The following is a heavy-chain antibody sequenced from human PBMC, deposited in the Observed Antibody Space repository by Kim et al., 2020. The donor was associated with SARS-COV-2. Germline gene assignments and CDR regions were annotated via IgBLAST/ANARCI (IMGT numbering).Heavy chain of an antibody. D-gene: IGHD3-16*02. V-gene: IGHV4-39*01. Sequence: KSRVTITVDTAKNQFSLKLSSVTAADTAVYYCARRDDYVWGSYRSPFDYWGQGTLVTVSS. J-gene: IGHJ4*02. CDR3: ARRDDYVWGSYRSPFDY.